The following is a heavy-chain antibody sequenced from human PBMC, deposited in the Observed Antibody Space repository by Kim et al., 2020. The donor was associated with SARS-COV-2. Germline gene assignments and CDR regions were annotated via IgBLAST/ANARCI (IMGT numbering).Heavy chain of an antibody. J-gene: IGHJ5*01. CDR1: GGSFSGYY. CDR2: INHSGST. V-gene: IGHV4-34*01. D-gene: IGHD3-3*01. CDR3: ARARAYYDCWSGYQRVNW. Sequence: SETLSLTCAVYGGSFSGYYWSWIRQPPGKGLEWIGEINHSGSTNYNPSLKSRVTISVDTSKNQFSLKLSSVTAADTAVYYCARARAYYDCWSGYQRVNW.